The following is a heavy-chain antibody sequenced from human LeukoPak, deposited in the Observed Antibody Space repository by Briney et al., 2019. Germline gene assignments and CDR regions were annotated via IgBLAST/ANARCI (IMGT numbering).Heavy chain of an antibody. CDR1: GFTFGKCW. D-gene: IGHD3-3*01. J-gene: IGHJ4*02. Sequence: GGSLRLSCVASGFTFGKCWMSWVRQAPGKGLEWVANIKLDGSEKNYVDSVKGRFTISRDNTKNSLYLQMNSLRAEDTAVFYCARDQYDTWSRRGNFDSWGQGTLVIVSS. CDR3: ARDQYDTWSRRGNFDS. V-gene: IGHV3-7*03. CDR2: IKLDGSEK.